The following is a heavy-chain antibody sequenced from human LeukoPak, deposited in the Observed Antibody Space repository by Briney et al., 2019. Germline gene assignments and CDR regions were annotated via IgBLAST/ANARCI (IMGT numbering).Heavy chain of an antibody. D-gene: IGHD4-11*01. J-gene: IGHJ4*02. CDR1: GGTFSSYA. CDR2: IIPIFGTA. V-gene: IGHV1-69*13. CDR3: AKYDYSNYLLRSFDY. Sequence: GASVKVSCKASGGTFSSYAISWVRQAPGQGLEWMGGIIPIFGTANYAQKFQGRVTITADESTSTAYMELSSLRSEDTAVYYCAKYDYSNYLLRSFDYWGQGTLVTVSS.